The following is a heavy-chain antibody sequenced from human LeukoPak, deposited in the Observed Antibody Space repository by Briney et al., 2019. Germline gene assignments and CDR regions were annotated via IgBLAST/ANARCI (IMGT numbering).Heavy chain of an antibody. CDR1: GGSISSSSYY. V-gene: IGHV4-39*07. D-gene: IGHD2-8*02. J-gene: IGHJ5*01. CDR3: ARVYCTGGSCFAGWFDS. Sequence: SETLSLTCTVSGGSISSSSYYWGWILQPPGKGLEWVGRIYTSGSTNYNPSLENRVTISLDTSKNQFSLKVTSVTAADTAVYYCARVYCTGGSCFAGWFDSWGQGTLVTVSS. CDR2: IYTSGST.